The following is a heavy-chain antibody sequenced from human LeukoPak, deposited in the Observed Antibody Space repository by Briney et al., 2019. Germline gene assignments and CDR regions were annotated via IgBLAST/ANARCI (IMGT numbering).Heavy chain of an antibody. CDR1: GFTFNNYT. Sequence: GGSLRLSCVASGFTFNNYTMTWVRQAPGKGLEWVSAISGSGYSTYYADSVKGRFTISRDNSKNTLYLQMNSLRAEDTALYFCAQWSRYFDYWGQGTLVTVSS. CDR3: AQWSRYFDY. CDR2: ISGSGYST. D-gene: IGHD1-26*01. V-gene: IGHV3-23*01. J-gene: IGHJ4*02.